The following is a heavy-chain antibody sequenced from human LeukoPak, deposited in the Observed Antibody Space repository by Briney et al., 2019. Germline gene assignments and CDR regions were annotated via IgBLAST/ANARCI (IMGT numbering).Heavy chain of an antibody. D-gene: IGHD4-23*01. CDR3: AKDQYGGNPQYYFDY. CDR2: VSGNGDAT. V-gene: IGHV3-23*01. CDR1: GFTFSSYA. J-gene: IGHJ4*02. Sequence: GGSLRLSCAASGFTFSSYAMNWVRQAPGKGLEWVSAVSGNGDATYYADSVKGRFTISRDNSKKTLYLQMNSLRAEDTAVYYCAKDQYGGNPQYYFDYWGQGTLVTVSS.